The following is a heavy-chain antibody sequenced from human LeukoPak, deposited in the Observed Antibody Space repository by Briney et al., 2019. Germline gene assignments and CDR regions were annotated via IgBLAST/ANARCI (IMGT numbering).Heavy chain of an antibody. J-gene: IGHJ6*03. Sequence: SETLSLTCTVSGGSISSYYWSWIRQPPGKGLEWIGYIYYSGSTNYNPSLKSRVTVSVDTSKNQFSLKLSSVTAADTAVYYCARNYGGNSPWYYYYYMDVWGKGTTVTVSS. CDR3: ARNYGGNSPWYYYYYMDV. D-gene: IGHD4-23*01. CDR1: GGSISSYY. CDR2: IYYSGST. V-gene: IGHV4-59*01.